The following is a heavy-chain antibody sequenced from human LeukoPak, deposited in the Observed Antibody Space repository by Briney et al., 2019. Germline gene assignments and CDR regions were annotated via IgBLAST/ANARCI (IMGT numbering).Heavy chain of an antibody. CDR1: GGSFSGYY. V-gene: IGHV4-34*01. Sequence: SETLSLTCAVYGGSFSGYYWSWIRQPPGKGLEWIGEINHSGSTNYNPSLKSRVTISVDTSKNQFSLKLSSAAAADTAVYYCARLRLGILLWFGGWFDPWGQGTLVTVSS. CDR3: ARLRLGILLWFGGWFDP. D-gene: IGHD3-10*01. CDR2: INHSGST. J-gene: IGHJ5*02.